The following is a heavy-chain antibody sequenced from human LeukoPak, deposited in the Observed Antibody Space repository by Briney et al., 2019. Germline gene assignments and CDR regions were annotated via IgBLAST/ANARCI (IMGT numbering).Heavy chain of an antibody. J-gene: IGHJ3*02. CDR1: GYTLSNYY. V-gene: IGHV1-46*03. Sequence: ASVKVSCKASGYTLSNYYIHWVRQAPGQGLEWMGIINPSGGGTTYAQKFQGGVTMTRDTSTSTVYMELSSLRSEDTAIYYCVRSTTSVVFDIWGQGTMVTVSS. CDR3: VRSTTSVVFDI. CDR2: INPSGGGT. D-gene: IGHD1-14*01.